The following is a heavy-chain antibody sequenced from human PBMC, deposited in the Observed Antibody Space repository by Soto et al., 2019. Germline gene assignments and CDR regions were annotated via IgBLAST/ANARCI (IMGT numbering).Heavy chain of an antibody. J-gene: IGHJ3*02. D-gene: IGHD3-22*01. V-gene: IGHV3-48*03. Sequence: GGSLRLSCAASGFTFSSYEMNWVRQAPGKGLEWVSYISSSGSTIYYADSVKGRSTISRDNAKNSLYLQMNSLRAEDTAVYYCARESHYYDSSGYYPPDDAFDIWGQGTMVTVSS. CDR3: ARESHYYDSSGYYPPDDAFDI. CDR2: ISSSGSTI. CDR1: GFTFSSYE.